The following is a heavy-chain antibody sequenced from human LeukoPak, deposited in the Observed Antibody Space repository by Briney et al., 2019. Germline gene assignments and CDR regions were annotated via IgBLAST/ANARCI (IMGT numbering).Heavy chain of an antibody. CDR1: GFTFSSYD. CDR2: IGTAGDT. Sequence: GGSVRLSCAASGFTFSSYDMHWVRQATGKGLEWVSAIGTAGDTYYPGSVKGRFTISRENAKNSLYLQMNSLRAGDTAVYYCARAPRSNYGSGSYYSYHYYGMDVWGQGTTVTVSS. J-gene: IGHJ6*02. CDR3: ARAPRSNYGSGSYYSYHYYGMDV. V-gene: IGHV3-13*01. D-gene: IGHD3-10*01.